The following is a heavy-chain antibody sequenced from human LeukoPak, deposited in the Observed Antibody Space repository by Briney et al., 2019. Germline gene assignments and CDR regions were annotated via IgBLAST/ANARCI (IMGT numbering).Heavy chain of an antibody. CDR2: FDPEDGET. D-gene: IGHD2-2*01. J-gene: IGHJ6*02. V-gene: IGHV1-24*01. Sequence: ASVKVSCKVSGYTLTEMSIHWGRQAPGGALEWMGGFDPEDGETVYAPKFQGRVTMTEDTSADTAYMELSSLRSEDTAVYYCTTCLNGAGQPVAIYYYGMDVWGQGTTVTVSS. CDR1: GYTLTEMS. CDR3: TTCLNGAGQPVAIYYYGMDV.